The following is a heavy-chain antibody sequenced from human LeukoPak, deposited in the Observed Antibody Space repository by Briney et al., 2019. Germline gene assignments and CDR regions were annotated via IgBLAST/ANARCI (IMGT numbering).Heavy chain of an antibody. D-gene: IGHD6-13*01. Sequence: SETLSLTCDVSGGSFSGYFWSSLRQTPRKGLEWIGKINHSRSTHYNPSLKSRVIISVDTSKIQFSLRLSSVTAPDTAVYYCARGIGFTGSSWYKDIRNWFDPCGRGTLVTVSS. CDR1: GGSFSGYF. CDR2: INHSRST. CDR3: ARGIGFTGSSWYKDIRNWFDP. V-gene: IGHV4-34*01. J-gene: IGHJ5*02.